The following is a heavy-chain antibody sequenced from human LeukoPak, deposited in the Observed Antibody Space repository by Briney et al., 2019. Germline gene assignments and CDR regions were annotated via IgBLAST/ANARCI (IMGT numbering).Heavy chain of an antibody. CDR3: ARGVGYSTSYYFDY. CDR1: GFTFSSYW. J-gene: IGHJ4*02. CDR2: INSNGGGT. D-gene: IGHD6-6*01. V-gene: IGHV3-64*01. Sequence: GGSLRLSCAASGFTFSSYWMSWVRQAPGKGLEYVSAINSNGGGTYYANSVKGRFTMSRDNSKNTLYLQMGSLRAEDMAVYYCARGVGYSTSYYFDYWGQGNLVTVSS.